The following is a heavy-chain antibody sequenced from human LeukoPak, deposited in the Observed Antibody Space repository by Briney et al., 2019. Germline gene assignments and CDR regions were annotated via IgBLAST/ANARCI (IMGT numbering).Heavy chain of an antibody. V-gene: IGHV3-48*02. CDR2: ISSTSGTI. CDR3: ATDQRYAFDY. Sequence: TGGSLRLSCAAIGFTFRSYGMNGVRQAPGQGLEWVSYISSTSGTIYYADSVKGRFTISRDNAKTSLYLQMYSLRDEDTVVYYCATDQRYAFDYWGQGILVTVSS. D-gene: IGHD3-9*01. J-gene: IGHJ4*02. CDR1: GFTFRSYG.